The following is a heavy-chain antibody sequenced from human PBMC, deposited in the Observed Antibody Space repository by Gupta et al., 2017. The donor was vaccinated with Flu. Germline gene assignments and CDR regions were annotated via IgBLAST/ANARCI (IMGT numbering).Heavy chain of an antibody. J-gene: IGHJ4*02. CDR2: IDPKSGGT. Sequence: HVQLVQSGTAAKKAGASVTVSCQASGYTFPDYYVHLVLQAPGPGLEWVGWIDPKSGGTNYAKKFQGRVTMTRDTSITTAYMELSRLRSDDTAVYFCARDIEDYYDPSGYYKASYYFDDWGQGTLVSVS. CDR3: ARDIEDYYDPSGYYKASYYFDD. D-gene: IGHD3-22*01. V-gene: IGHV1-2*02. CDR1: GYTFPDYY.